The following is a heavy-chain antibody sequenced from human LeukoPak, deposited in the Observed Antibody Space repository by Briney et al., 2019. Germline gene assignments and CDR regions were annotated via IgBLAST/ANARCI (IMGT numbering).Heavy chain of an antibody. CDR3: ARGDGVCSSTSCYAGYYYYYMDV. D-gene: IGHD2-2*01. CDR2: INPNSGGT. CDR1: GYTFTGYY. V-gene: IGHV1-2*02. Sequence: ASVNVSCKASGYTFTGYYMHWVRQAPGQGLEWMGWINPNSGGTNYAQKFQGRVTMTRDTSISTAYMELSRLRSDDTAVYYCARGDGVCSSTSCYAGYYYYYMDVWGKGTTVTVSS. J-gene: IGHJ6*03.